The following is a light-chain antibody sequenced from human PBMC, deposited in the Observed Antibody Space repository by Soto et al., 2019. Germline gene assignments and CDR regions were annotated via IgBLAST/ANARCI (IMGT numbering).Light chain of an antibody. CDR2: EVS. CDR1: SSDVGGYNY. V-gene: IGLV2-14*01. J-gene: IGLJ3*02. Sequence: QSALTQPASVYGSPGQSITISCTGTSSDVGGYNYVSWYQQHPGKAPKLMIYEVSNRPSGVSNRFSGSKSGNTASLTISGLQAEDEADYYCSSYTSSSTRVFVGGTKLTV. CDR3: SSYTSSSTRV.